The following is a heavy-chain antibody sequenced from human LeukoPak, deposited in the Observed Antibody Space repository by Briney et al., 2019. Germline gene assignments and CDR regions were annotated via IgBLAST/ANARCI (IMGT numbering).Heavy chain of an antibody. Sequence: SETLSLTCTVSGVSISSYYWTWIRQPPGKGLEWIGYIYYSGSTNYNPSLKSRVTISVDTSKNQFSLKLTSVTAADTAVYYCARGGLLTGVYQWYFYMDVWGKGTTVTVSS. D-gene: IGHD2-21*01. CDR3: ARGGLLTGVYQWYFYMDV. CDR2: IYYSGST. J-gene: IGHJ6*03. CDR1: GVSISSYY. V-gene: IGHV4-59*01.